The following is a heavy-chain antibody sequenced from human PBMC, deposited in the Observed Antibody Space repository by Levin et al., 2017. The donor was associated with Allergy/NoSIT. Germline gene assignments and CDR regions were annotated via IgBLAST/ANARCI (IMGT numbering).Heavy chain of an antibody. CDR1: GYTLTELS. CDR3: ATRWGPSQDNWYFDL. D-gene: IGHD3-16*01. V-gene: IGHV1-24*01. J-gene: IGHJ2*01. Sequence: ASVKVSCKVSGYTLTELSMHWVRQAPGKGLEWMGGLDLEDGEIINAQKFQGRVTMTEDTSTDTAYMELSSLRSEDTAVYFCATRWGPSQDNWYFDLWGRGTLVTVSS. CDR2: LDLEDGEI.